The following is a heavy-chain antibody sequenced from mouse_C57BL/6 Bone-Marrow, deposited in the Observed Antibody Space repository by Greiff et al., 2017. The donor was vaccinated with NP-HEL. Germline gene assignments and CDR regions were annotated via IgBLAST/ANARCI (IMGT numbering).Heavy chain of an antibody. Sequence: QVQLQQSGAELVKPGASVKMSCKASGYTFTTYPIEWMKQNHGKSLEWIGNFHPYNDATKYNEKFKGKATLTVEKSSSTVYLELSRLTSDDSAVYYCARGDYYGSSPAWFAYWGQATLVTVSA. V-gene: IGHV1-47*01. CDR1: GYTFTTYP. CDR3: ARGDYYGSSPAWFAY. CDR2: FHPYNDAT. D-gene: IGHD1-1*01. J-gene: IGHJ3*01.